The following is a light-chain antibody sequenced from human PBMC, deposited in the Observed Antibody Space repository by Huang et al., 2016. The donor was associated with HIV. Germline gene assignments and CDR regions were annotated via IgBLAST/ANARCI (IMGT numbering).Light chain of an antibody. V-gene: IGKV3-11*01. CDR2: DAS. CDR1: QHISRY. Sequence: EIVLTQSPATLSLSPGERATLSCRASQHISRYLAWYQQKPGQAPKLLIYDASIRAQGIPVRFSGSGSGIDFTFSISSLEPEDFALYYCQQRAGWPLTFGGGTKVEIK. J-gene: IGKJ4*01. CDR3: QQRAGWPLT.